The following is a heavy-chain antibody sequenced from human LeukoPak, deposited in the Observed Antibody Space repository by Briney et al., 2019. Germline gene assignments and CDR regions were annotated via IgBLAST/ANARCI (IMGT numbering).Heavy chain of an antibody. CDR3: ARASVNYYDSSGYWAFDY. Sequence: GGSLRLSCAASGFTFSDYYMSWIRQAPGKGLEWVSYISSSGSTIYYADSVKGRFTISRDNAKNSLYLQMNGLRAEDTAVYYCARASVNYYDSSGYWAFDYWGQGTLVAVSS. D-gene: IGHD3-22*01. CDR2: ISSSGSTI. CDR1: GFTFSDYY. V-gene: IGHV3-11*04. J-gene: IGHJ4*02.